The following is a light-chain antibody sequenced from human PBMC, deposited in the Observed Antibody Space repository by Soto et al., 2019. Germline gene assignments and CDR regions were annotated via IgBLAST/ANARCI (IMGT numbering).Light chain of an antibody. J-gene: IGLJ1*01. CDR3: CSYVGATPYV. V-gene: IGLV2-23*01. Sequence: QSVLTHPASVSWSPGHSITISCTGTSSTVGGFNVVSWYQQRPGKAPKVIIYEGIKRPSGISNRFSGSNSGSTASLTISGPQAEAEADYYCCSYVGATPYVFGTGTRSPS. CDR1: SSTVGGFNV. CDR2: EGI.